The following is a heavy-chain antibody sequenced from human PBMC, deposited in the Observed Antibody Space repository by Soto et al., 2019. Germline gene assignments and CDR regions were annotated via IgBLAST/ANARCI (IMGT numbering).Heavy chain of an antibody. J-gene: IGHJ4*02. Sequence: HPGGSLRLSCAVSGFTFSAYWMHWVRQVPGKGLTWVSRISDDGSTATYADSVKGRFIISRDSAKNTLYLEMNTLRADDSGLYYCARGPRVSSTGTGAHWGRGTLVTVSS. CDR1: GFTFSAYW. D-gene: IGHD1-1*01. CDR2: ISDDGSTA. V-gene: IGHV3-74*01. CDR3: ARGPRVSSTGTGAH.